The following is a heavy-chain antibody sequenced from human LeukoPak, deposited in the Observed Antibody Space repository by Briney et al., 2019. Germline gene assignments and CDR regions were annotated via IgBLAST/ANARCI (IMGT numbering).Heavy chain of an antibody. CDR1: GFTFSSYA. V-gene: IGHV3-23*01. Sequence: PGGSLRLSCAASGFTFSSYALTWVRQAPGKGLEWVSSISDSGDRTHYADSVKGRFTISRANSQNTLFLQMSNLRTEDTAVYYCANSSLAWGQGTLVTVSS. J-gene: IGHJ4*02. D-gene: IGHD6-6*01. CDR3: ANSSLA. CDR2: ISDSGDRT.